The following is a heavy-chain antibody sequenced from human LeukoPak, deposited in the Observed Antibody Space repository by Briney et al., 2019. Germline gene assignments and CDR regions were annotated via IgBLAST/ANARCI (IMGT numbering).Heavy chain of an antibody. CDR2: IRSKAYGGTT. J-gene: IGHJ4*02. Sequence: PGGSLRLSCTASGFTFGDYAMSWVRQAPGKGLEWVGFIRSKAYGGTTEYAASVKGRFTISRDDSKSIAYLQMNSLKTEDTAVYYCTSGYSSGLGSLDYWGQGTLVTVSS. D-gene: IGHD6-19*01. V-gene: IGHV3-49*04. CDR3: TSGYSSGLGSLDY. CDR1: GFTFGDYA.